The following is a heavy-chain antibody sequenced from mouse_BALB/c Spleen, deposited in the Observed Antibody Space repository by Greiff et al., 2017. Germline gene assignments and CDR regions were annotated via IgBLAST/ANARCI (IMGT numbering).Heavy chain of an antibody. J-gene: IGHJ3*01. CDR3: ARAGDYDEWFAY. Sequence: EVQLVESGGGLVQPGGSLRLSCATSGFTFTDYYMSWVRQPPGKALEWLGFIRNKANGYTTEYSASVKGRFTISRDNSQSILYLQMNTLRAEDSATYYCARAGDYDEWFAYWGQGTLVTVSA. CDR1: GFTFTDYY. D-gene: IGHD2-4*01. V-gene: IGHV7-3*02. CDR2: IRNKANGYTT.